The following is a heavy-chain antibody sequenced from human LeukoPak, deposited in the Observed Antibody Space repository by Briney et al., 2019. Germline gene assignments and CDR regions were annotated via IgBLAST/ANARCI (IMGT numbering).Heavy chain of an antibody. CDR3: ARELPSTGNWFDP. Sequence: SETLSLTCNISGVPITDYYWSWIRLAPRRGLEWIGYMYYSGDSNSNPPLGGRVTMSADTSTNQFSLRLTSVTAADTAIYYCARELPSTGNWFDPWGQGILVTVSS. D-gene: IGHD1-14*01. J-gene: IGHJ5*02. CDR2: MYYSGDS. CDR1: GVPITDYY. V-gene: IGHV4-59*01.